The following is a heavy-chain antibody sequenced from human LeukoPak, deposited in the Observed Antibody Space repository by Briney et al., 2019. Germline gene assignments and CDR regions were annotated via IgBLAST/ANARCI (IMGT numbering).Heavy chain of an antibody. D-gene: IGHD3-16*02. J-gene: IGHJ4*02. CDR3: TTGGSYRFFDY. V-gene: IGHV3-15*01. CDR1: GFTFSNAW. CDR2: FKTETDGGTT. Sequence: PGGSLRLSCAASGFTFSNAWMSWVRQAPGKGLEWVGRFKTETDGGTTDYAAPVKDRFTISRDVSKNTLYLQMNSLKTDDTGVYYCTTGGSYRFFDYWGQGTLVTVSS.